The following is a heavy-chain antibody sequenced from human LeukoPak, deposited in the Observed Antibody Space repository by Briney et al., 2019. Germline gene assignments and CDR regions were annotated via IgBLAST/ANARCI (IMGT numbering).Heavy chain of an antibody. CDR2: IRYDGSNK. J-gene: IGHJ4*02. D-gene: IGHD3-22*01. Sequence: GGSLRLSCAASGFTFSSYGMHWVRQAPGKGLEWVAFIRYDGSNKYYADSVKGRFTISKDNSKNTLYLQMNSLRAEDTAVYYCAKGEPYYYDSSGYTPFDYRGQGTLVTVSS. V-gene: IGHV3-30*02. CDR3: AKGEPYYYDSSGYTPFDY. CDR1: GFTFSSYG.